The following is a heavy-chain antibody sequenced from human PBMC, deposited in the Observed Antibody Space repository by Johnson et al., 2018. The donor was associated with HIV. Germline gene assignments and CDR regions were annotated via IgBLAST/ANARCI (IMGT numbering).Heavy chain of an antibody. D-gene: IGHD5-18*01. J-gene: IGHJ3*02. CDR1: GFTFSSYW. V-gene: IGHV3-7*02. CDR2: IKQDGSEK. Sequence: VQLVESGGGVVQPGGSLRLSCAASGFTFSSYWMSWVRQAPGKGLEWVANIKQDGSEKYYVDSVKVRFTISRDNSKNTLYLQMSSLRIEDTAVYYCARAYSYGVFDIWGQGTLVTVSS. CDR3: ARAYSYGVFDI.